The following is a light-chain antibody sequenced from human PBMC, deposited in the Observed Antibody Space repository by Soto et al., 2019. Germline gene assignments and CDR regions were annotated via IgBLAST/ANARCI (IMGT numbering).Light chain of an antibody. V-gene: IGLV2-14*03. CDR2: DVS. J-gene: IGLJ1*01. CDR3: NSYTSNNTYV. Sequence: QSVLTQPASVSGSPGQAITISCSGTSSDVGAFNYVSWYQQHPGKAPKLMIYDVSNRPSGVSNRFSGSKSGNTASPTISGLRAEDEADYYCNSYTSNNTYVFGTGTKLTVL. CDR1: SSDVGAFNY.